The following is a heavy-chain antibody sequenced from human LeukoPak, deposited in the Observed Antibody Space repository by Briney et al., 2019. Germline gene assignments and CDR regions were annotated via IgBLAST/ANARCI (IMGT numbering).Heavy chain of an antibody. V-gene: IGHV3-66*01. D-gene: IGHD2-2*01. CDR2: IYDAGGT. CDR1: GFTVGSNY. Sequence: GGSLGLSCAVSGFTVGSNYMSWVRQAPGKRLEWVSVIYDAGGTYYADSVKGRFTISRDNFKNTLYLQMNSLRAEDTAVYYCARDSLASTSDYWGQGTLVTVSS. CDR3: ARDSLASTSDY. J-gene: IGHJ4*02.